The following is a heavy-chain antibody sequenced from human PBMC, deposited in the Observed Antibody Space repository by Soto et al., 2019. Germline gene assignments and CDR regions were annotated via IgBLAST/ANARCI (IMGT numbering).Heavy chain of an antibody. D-gene: IGHD2-2*02. Sequence: QVQLVQSGAEVKTPGSSLKVSCKVSGSRFSNYVISWVRQAPGHGLEWLGRIIPIFNSTKYAQSFQGRVTIPADKATSTASLELSSLRSEDTAVYYCAREGRGKKAGYNGLVSLGYWGQGTLVTVSS. CDR1: GSRFSNYV. CDR2: IIPIFNST. V-gene: IGHV1-69*06. J-gene: IGHJ4*02. CDR3: AREGRGKKAGYNGLVSLGY.